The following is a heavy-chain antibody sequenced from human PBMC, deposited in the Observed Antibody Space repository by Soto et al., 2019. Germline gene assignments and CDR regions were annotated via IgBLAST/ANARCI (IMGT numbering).Heavy chain of an antibody. V-gene: IGHV3-48*03. J-gene: IGHJ3*02. Sequence: GGSLRLSCAASGFTFSGYEMNWVRKAPGKGREWVSYISSSGSTIYYADSVKGRFTISRDNAKNSLYLQMNSLRAEDTAVYYCARPSHYDSSGYFPEDDAFDIWGQGTMVTVSS. CDR1: GFTFSGYE. D-gene: IGHD3-22*01. CDR2: ISSSGSTI. CDR3: ARPSHYDSSGYFPEDDAFDI.